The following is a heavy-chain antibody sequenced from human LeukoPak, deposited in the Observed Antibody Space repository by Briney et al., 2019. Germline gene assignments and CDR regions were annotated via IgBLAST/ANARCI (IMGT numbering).Heavy chain of an antibody. Sequence: GASVKVSCKASGGTFSSYAISWVRQAPGQGLEWMGGIIPIFGTANYAQKFQGRVTITTDESTSIAYMELSSLRSEDTAVYYCARGDYYDSSALGYFDYWGQGTLVTVSS. D-gene: IGHD3-22*01. V-gene: IGHV1-69*05. CDR1: GGTFSSYA. J-gene: IGHJ4*02. CDR3: ARGDYYDSSALGYFDY. CDR2: IIPIFGTA.